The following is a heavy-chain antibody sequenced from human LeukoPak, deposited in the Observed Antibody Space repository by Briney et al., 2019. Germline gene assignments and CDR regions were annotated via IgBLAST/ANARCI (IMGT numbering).Heavy chain of an antibody. V-gene: IGHV3-23*01. CDR2: ISGGGGTT. J-gene: IGHJ4*02. Sequence: QSGGSLRLSCAVSGFTFSNYAMSWVRQAPGKGLEWVSAISGGGGTTLYADSVKGRFTISRDKSKGTLYLDMNSLRAEDTAVYYCAKRGISEDRFFDYWGQGTLVTVSS. CDR1: GFTFSNYA. CDR3: AKRGISEDRFFDY. D-gene: IGHD2-15*01.